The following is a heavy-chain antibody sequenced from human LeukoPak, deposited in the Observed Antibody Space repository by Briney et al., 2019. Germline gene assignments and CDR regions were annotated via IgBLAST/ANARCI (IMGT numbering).Heavy chain of an antibody. D-gene: IGHD2-15*01. Sequence: ASVKVSCKASGGTFSSYAISWVRQAPGQGLEWMGGIIPIFGTANYAQKFQGRVTITTDESTSTAYMELSSLRSEDTAVYYCARAGYCSGGSCYYTDYWGQGNLVTVSS. CDR3: ARAGYCSGGSCYYTDY. V-gene: IGHV1-69*05. CDR1: GGTFSSYA. CDR2: IIPIFGTA. J-gene: IGHJ4*02.